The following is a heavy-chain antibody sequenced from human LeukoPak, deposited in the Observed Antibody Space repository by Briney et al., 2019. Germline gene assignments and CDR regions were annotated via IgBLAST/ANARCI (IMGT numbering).Heavy chain of an antibody. Sequence: ASVTVSCTVSGHTLTELAMHWVRQAPGKGLEWVGGFDPEDVDKVYGQTFQGRVTLTEVTSTDNAYMELCSLRSDNPAIYYCATNGLQGDNVQPDDTFDASGQGTVVTVSS. D-gene: IGHD1-1*01. J-gene: IGHJ3*01. CDR2: FDPEDVDK. CDR1: GHTLTELA. V-gene: IGHV1-24*01. CDR3: ATNGLQGDNVQPDDTFDA.